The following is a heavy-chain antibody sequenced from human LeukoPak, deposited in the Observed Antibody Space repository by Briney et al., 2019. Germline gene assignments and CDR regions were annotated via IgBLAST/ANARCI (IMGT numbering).Heavy chain of an antibody. CDR3: ARGTVAGKAPY. Sequence: PGGPLRLSCAASGFTFSSHSMNWVRQAPGKGLEWVSYISSCGSTIYYADSVKGRFSISRDNAKNSLHLQMNSLRAEDTAVYYCARGTVAGKAPYWGQGTLVTVSS. CDR2: ISSCGSTI. D-gene: IGHD6-19*01. V-gene: IGHV3-48*01. CDR1: GFTFSSHS. J-gene: IGHJ4*02.